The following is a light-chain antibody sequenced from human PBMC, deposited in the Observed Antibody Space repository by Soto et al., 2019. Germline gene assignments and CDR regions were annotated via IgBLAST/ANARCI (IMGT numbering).Light chain of an antibody. CDR3: SSYRIRSPPDYV. Sequence: QSVLTQPASVSGSPGQSITISCIGTSSDVGGYNFVSWYQQHPGEAPKLIIFDVSHRPSGIFTRFSGSKSGNTASLTFSGLQVEDEADYYCSSYRIRSPPDYVFGTGTKVTVL. J-gene: IGLJ1*01. V-gene: IGLV2-14*03. CDR2: DVS. CDR1: SSDVGGYNF.